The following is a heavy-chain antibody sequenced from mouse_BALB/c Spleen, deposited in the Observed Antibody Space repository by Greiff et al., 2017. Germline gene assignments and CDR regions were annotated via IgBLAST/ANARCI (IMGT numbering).Heavy chain of an antibody. CDR3: AGVGYGNFAMDY. V-gene: IGHV5-6-5*01. J-gene: IGHJ4*01. Sequence: EVHLVESGGGLVKPGGSLKLSCAASGFTFSSYAMSWVRQTPEKRLEWVASISSGGSTYYPDSVKGRFTISRDNARNILYLQMSSLRSEDTAMDYCAGVGYGNFAMDYWGQGTSVTVSS. CDR1: GFTFSSYA. D-gene: IGHD2-1*01. CDR2: ISSGGST.